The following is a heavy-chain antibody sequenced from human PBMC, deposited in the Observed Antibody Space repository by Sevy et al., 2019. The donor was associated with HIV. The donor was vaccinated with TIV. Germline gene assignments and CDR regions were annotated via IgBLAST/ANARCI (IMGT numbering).Heavy chain of an antibody. CDR3: AKDSGISAQIVVALRY. Sequence: GGSLRLSCADSGVTFSSYAMSWVRQAPGKGLEWVSTISGHGGSTYYAGAVKGRFTISRDNSKKMVYLQMNSLRAEDTAVYYCAKDSGISAQIVVALRYWGQGPQVTVSS. V-gene: IGHV3-23*01. CDR2: ISGHGGST. CDR1: GVTFSSYA. J-gene: IGHJ4*02. D-gene: IGHD3-22*01.